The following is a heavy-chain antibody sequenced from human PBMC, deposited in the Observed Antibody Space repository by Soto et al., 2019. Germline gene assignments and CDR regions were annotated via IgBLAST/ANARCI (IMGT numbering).Heavy chain of an antibody. J-gene: IGHJ6*02. CDR1: GGTFSSYA. CDR3: ARDEVIFGESLLTYYYYGMDV. D-gene: IGHD3-10*01. CDR2: IIPIFGTA. V-gene: IGHV1-69*01. Sequence: QVQLVQFGAEVKKPGSSVKVSCKASGGTFSSYAISWVRQAPGQGLEWMGGIIPIFGTANYAQKFQGRVTITADESTSTAYMELSSLRSEDTAVYYCARDEVIFGESLLTYYYYGMDVWGHVSTVTVSS.